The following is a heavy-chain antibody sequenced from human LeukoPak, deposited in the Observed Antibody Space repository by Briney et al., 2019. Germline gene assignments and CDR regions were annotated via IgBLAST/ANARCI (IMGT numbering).Heavy chain of an antibody. J-gene: IGHJ6*02. V-gene: IGHV3-30-3*01. Sequence: GGSLRLSCAASGFTFSSYAMHWVRQAPGKGLEWVAVISYDGSNKYYADSVKGRFTISRDNSKNTLYLQMNSLRAEDTAVYYCARGHYGDYGPSGYYGMDVWGQGTTVTVSS. CDR2: ISYDGSNK. CDR1: GFTFSSYA. D-gene: IGHD4-17*01. CDR3: ARGHYGDYGPSGYYGMDV.